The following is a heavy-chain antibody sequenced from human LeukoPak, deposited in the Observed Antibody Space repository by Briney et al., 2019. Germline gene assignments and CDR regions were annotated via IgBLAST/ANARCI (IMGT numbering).Heavy chain of an antibody. Sequence: GGSLRLSCAASGFTFGSYSMNWVRQAPGKGLEWVSSISSSSSYIYYADSVKGRFTISRDNAKNSLYLQMNSLRAEDTAVYYRARGPYGDYALDYWGQGTLVTVSS. CDR3: ARGPYGDYALDY. CDR1: GFTFGSYS. J-gene: IGHJ4*02. V-gene: IGHV3-21*01. D-gene: IGHD4-17*01. CDR2: ISSSSSYI.